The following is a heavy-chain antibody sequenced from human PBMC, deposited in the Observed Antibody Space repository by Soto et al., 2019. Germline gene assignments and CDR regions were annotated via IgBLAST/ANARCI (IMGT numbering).Heavy chain of an antibody. CDR1: GFTFGSYA. V-gene: IGHV3-23*01. J-gene: IGHJ6*02. CDR3: AKDIEVGATTHHYYYYYGMDV. Sequence: GGSLTLSCAVSGFTFGSYAMSWICLAPGKGLEWVSAISGSGGSTYYADPVKGRFTISRDNSKNTLYLQMNSLKAEDTAVYYCAKDIEVGATTHHYYYYYGMDVWGQGTTVTVSS. D-gene: IGHD1-26*01. CDR2: ISGSGGST.